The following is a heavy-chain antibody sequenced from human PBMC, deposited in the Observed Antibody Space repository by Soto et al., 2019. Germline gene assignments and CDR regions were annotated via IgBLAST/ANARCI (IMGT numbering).Heavy chain of an antibody. D-gene: IGHD4-4*01. CDR3: ARDQRAVTTPYYYYYGMDV. J-gene: IGHJ6*02. Sequence: EVPLVESGGGLIQPGGSLRLSCAASGFTVSSNYMSWVRQAPGKGLEWVSVIYSGGSTYYADSVKGRFTMSRDNSKNTLYLQMNSLRAEDTAVYYCARDQRAVTTPYYYYYGMDVWGQGTTVTVSS. V-gene: IGHV3-53*01. CDR2: IYSGGST. CDR1: GFTVSSNY.